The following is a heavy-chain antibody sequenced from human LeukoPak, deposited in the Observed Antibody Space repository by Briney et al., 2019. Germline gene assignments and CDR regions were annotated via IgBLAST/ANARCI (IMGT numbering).Heavy chain of an antibody. CDR2: ISGGGGGT. Sequence: PGGSLRLSCAVSGFTFRSYAMSWVRQAPGKGLEWVSVISGGGGGTYYANSVKGRFTISRDNSKSTLFLQMNSLRAEDTAVYYCAKGSGVNCYSSFDYWGQGTPVTVSS. CDR3: AKGSGVNCYSSFDY. D-gene: IGHD2-15*01. V-gene: IGHV3-23*01. J-gene: IGHJ4*02. CDR1: GFTFRSYA.